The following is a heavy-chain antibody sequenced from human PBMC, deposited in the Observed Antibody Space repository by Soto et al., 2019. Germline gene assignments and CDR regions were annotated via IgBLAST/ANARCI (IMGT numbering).Heavy chain of an antibody. V-gene: IGHV3-30*18. CDR2: ISYDGSNK. J-gene: IGHJ4*02. CDR3: AKVRGNYYDSSGSLDY. Sequence: GGSLRLSCAASGFTFSSYGMHWVRQAPGKGLEWVAVISYDGSNKYYADSVKGRFTISRDNPKNTLYLQMNSLRAEDTAVYYCAKVRGNYYDSSGSLDYWGQGTLVTVSS. CDR1: GFTFSSYG. D-gene: IGHD3-22*01.